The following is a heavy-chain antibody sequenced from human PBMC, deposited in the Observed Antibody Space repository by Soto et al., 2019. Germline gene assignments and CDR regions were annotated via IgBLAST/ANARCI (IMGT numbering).Heavy chain of an antibody. Sequence: QVQLVQSGAEVKKPGASVTVSCKTSGYTFSNYGINWVRQAPGQGLEWMGWISGYNGNTNYAQTVQGRVTMTTHTSTSTVYMELRSLKSDDTAIYYCSRFIMVGGWFDPNYYHGMDVWGQGTKVTVSS. CDR3: SRFIMVGGWFDPNYYHGMDV. V-gene: IGHV1-18*01. J-gene: IGHJ6*02. D-gene: IGHD6-19*01. CDR1: GYTFSNYG. CDR2: ISGYNGNT.